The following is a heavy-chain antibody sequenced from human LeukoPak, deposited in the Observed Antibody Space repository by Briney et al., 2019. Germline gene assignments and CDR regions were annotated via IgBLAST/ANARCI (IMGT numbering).Heavy chain of an antibody. Sequence: GASVKVSCKASGYTFTGYYMHWVRQAPGQGLEWMGWINPNSGGTNYAQKFQGRVTMTRDTSISTAYMELSRLRSDDTAVYYCARERVDYYDSSGSWFDPWGQGTLVTVSS. J-gene: IGHJ5*02. D-gene: IGHD3-22*01. CDR1: GYTFTGYY. CDR3: ARERVDYYDSSGSWFDP. V-gene: IGHV1-2*02. CDR2: INPNSGGT.